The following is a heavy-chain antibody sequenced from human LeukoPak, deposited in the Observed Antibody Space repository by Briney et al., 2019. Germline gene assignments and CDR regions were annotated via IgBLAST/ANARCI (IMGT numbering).Heavy chain of an antibody. CDR1: GFTFSSYE. D-gene: IGHD6-19*01. Sequence: PGGSLRLSCAASGFTFSSYEMNWVRQAPGKGLEWVSVIYSGGSTYYADSVKGRFTISRDNSKNTLYLQMNSLRAEDTAVYYCARDYSSGWYYFDYWGQGTLVTVSS. CDR3: ARDYSSGWYYFDY. J-gene: IGHJ4*02. CDR2: IYSGGST. V-gene: IGHV3-53*01.